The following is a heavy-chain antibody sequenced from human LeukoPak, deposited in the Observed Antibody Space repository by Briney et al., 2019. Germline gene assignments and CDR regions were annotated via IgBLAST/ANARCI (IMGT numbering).Heavy chain of an antibody. D-gene: IGHD5-24*01. CDR2: IYYSGNT. Sequence: SETLSLTCTVSGASIGSYYWSWIRQPPGKGLEWIGYIYYSGNTNYNPSLKSRVTISVDTSKKQFSLKLSSVTAADTAVYYCARVYGYNLYYFDYWGQGTLVTVSS. CDR3: ARVYGYNLYYFDY. CDR1: GASIGSYY. V-gene: IGHV4-59*01. J-gene: IGHJ4*02.